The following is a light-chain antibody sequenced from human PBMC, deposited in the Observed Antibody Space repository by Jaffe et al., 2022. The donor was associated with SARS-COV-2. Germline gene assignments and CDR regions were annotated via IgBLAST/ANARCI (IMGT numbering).Light chain of an antibody. CDR2: DVN. J-gene: IGLJ1*01. Sequence: QSALTQPASVSGSPGQSITVSCIGTSSDIDDYKSVSWYQQHPGKAPKLIIYDVNNRPSGVSNRFSGSNSGNTASLTISGLQPEDEAVYYCNSYSTRTIPFYVFGTGTQVIVL. CDR3: NSYSTRTIPFYV. CDR1: SSDIDDYKS. V-gene: IGLV2-14*03.